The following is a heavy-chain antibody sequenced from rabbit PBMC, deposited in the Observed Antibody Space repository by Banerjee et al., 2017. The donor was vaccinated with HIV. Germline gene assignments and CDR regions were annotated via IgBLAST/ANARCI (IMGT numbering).Heavy chain of an antibody. D-gene: IGHD6-1*01. CDR1: GFSFSGSYY. CDR3: ARTAENDGYGYFDL. Sequence: QSLEESGGGLVKPEGSLTLTCTASGFSFSGSYYPCWVRQAPGKGLQWIACIDGASSGDTYYASWAKGRFTISKTSSTTVTLQMTSLTAADTATYFCARTAENDGYGYFDLWGQGTLVTVS. V-gene: IGHV1S40*01. CDR2: IDGASSGDT. J-gene: IGHJ4*01.